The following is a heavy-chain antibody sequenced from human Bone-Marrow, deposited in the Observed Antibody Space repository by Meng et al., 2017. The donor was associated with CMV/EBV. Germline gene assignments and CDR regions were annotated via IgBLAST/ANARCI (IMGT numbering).Heavy chain of an antibody. J-gene: IGHJ6*02. Sequence: SETLSLTCTVSGGSISSYYWSWIRQPPGKGLEWVGYIYYSGSTNYNPSLTSRVTISVDTSKNQFSLTLSSVTAADTAVYYCARDQQEPLAYGMDVWGQGTTVTVSS. CDR1: GGSISSYY. CDR3: ARDQQEPLAYGMDV. V-gene: IGHV4-59*01. D-gene: IGHD1-1*01. CDR2: IYYSGST.